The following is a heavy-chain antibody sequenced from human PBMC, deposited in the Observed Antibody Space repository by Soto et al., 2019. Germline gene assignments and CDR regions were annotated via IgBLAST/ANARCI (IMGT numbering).Heavy chain of an antibody. D-gene: IGHD1-20*01. V-gene: IGHV1-18*01. CDR2: ISAYTDDP. CDR1: GNTFTNFG. CDR3: ARVITGAEAWFDP. Sequence: QGQLVQSGAEVKKPGASVKVSCTASGNTFTNFGVTWVRQAPGQGLEWMGWISAYTDDPNYAQKFQGRFTMTIDTSTSTAYLDLRSLTSDDTAVYYGARVITGAEAWFDPWGQGTLVTVSS. J-gene: IGHJ5*02.